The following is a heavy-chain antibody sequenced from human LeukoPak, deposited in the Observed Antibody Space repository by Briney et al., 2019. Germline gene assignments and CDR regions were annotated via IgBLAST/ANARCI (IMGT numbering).Heavy chain of an antibody. CDR2: IYFTGSI. Sequence: SATLSLTRTISRGSIRSHYWSWIRQPPGKGVEWIGYIYFTGSINYNPSLRGRVTISVATSKHPFSLNLRSVTAAHTAVYFCAREGYASNWYADWGQGTLVTVSS. CDR3: AREGYASNWYAD. CDR1: RGSIRSHY. J-gene: IGHJ5*02. D-gene: IGHD2-2*01. V-gene: IGHV4-59*11.